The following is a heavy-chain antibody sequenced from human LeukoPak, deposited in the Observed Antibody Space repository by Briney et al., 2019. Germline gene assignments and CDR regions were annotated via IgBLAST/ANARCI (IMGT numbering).Heavy chain of an antibody. CDR3: TTDPITGIDY. CDR1: GGSISSDYS. J-gene: IGHJ4*02. V-gene: IGHV4-30-2*01. Sequence: SQTLSLTCAVSGGSISSDYSWSWFRQPPGKGLEWIGFIYHSGSTYYNPSLKSRVTISVDRSKNHFSLKLSSVTAADTAVYYCTTDPITGIDYWGQGTLVTVSS. D-gene: IGHD1-20*01. CDR2: IYHSGST.